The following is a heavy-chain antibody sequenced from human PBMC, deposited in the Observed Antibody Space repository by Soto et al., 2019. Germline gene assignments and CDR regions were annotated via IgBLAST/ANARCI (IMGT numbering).Heavy chain of an antibody. D-gene: IGHD5-12*01. CDR2: IYPGDSDT. V-gene: IGHV5-51*01. Sequence: PGESLKLSCNGSGYSFTSYWIGWVRQMPGKGLEWMGIIYPGDSDTRYSPSFQGQVTIPADKSISTAYLQWSSLKASDTAMYDCARVVGATIPTYYYYGMDVWGQGTTVTVSS. CDR3: ARVVGATIPTYYYYGMDV. J-gene: IGHJ6*02. CDR1: GYSFTSYW.